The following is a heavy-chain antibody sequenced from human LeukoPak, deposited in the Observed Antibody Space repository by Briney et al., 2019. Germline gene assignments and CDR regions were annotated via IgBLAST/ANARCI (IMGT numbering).Heavy chain of an antibody. CDR2: IYYSGST. D-gene: IGHD6-13*01. J-gene: IGHJ4*02. CDR3: ARRIATDGSKFFDY. CDR1: GVSISTYY. Sequence: SETLSLTCTVSGVSISTYYWSWIRQPPGKGLEWIGYIYYSGSTNYNPSLKSRVTISVDTSKNQFSLNLSSVTAADTAVYYCARRIATDGSKFFDYWGQGTLVTVSS. V-gene: IGHV4-59*08.